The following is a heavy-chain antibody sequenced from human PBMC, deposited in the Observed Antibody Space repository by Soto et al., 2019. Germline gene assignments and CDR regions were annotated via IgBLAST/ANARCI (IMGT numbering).Heavy chain of an antibody. V-gene: IGHV4-4*02. CDR3: AIYQDCDPDY. Sequence: QVQLQESGPGLVKTSGTLSLTCAASGGSISSTNWWTWVRQPPGKGLEWIGEIYHSVSTNSNPSLKSRVAISVDRSKNQFSLILSSVSAADTAVYYCAIYQDCDPDYWGQGTLVTVSS. D-gene: IGHD2-21*02. CDR2: IYHSVST. CDR1: GGSISSTNW. J-gene: IGHJ4*02.